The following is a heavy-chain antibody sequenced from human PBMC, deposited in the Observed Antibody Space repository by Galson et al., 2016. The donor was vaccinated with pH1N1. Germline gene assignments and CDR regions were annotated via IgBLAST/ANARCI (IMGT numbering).Heavy chain of an antibody. CDR2: IIPIYGTP. Sequence: SVKVSCKASGGSFAKYAVSWVRQAPGQGLEWMGRIIPIYGTPNYAQKFQDRLTITADEYTTTVYMELNSLISADTAIYYCARPGSNETTKEGFAWGYGMDVWGQGTTVTVSS. V-gene: IGHV1-69*13. D-gene: IGHD1-1*01. J-gene: IGHJ6*02. CDR3: ARPGSNETTKEGFAWGYGMDV. CDR1: GGSFAKYA.